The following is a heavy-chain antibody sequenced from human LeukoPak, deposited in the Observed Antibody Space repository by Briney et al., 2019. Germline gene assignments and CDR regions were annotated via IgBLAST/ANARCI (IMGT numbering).Heavy chain of an antibody. J-gene: IGHJ4*02. CDR3: AISEQWLVPLDY. CDR2: ISYDGSNK. D-gene: IGHD6-19*01. Sequence: GGSLRLSCAASGFTFSSYGMHWVRQAPGKGLEWVAVISYDGSNKYYADSVKGRFTISRDNSKNTLYLQMNSLRAEDTAVYYCAISEQWLVPLDYWGQGTLVTVSS. V-gene: IGHV3-30*03. CDR1: GFTFSSYG.